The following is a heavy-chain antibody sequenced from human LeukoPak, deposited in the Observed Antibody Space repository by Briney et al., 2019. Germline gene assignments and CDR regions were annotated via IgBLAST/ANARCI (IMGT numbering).Heavy chain of an antibody. D-gene: IGHD5-24*01. Sequence: GGSLRLSCAGSRFTFSNYWMSWVRQAPGKGLEWVANIKQDGSEKYYVDSVKGRFIISRDNSEDTLYLQMNSLRTEDTAVYYCAKGEGDGLNSFWGPFDYWGQGILVTVSS. V-gene: IGHV3-7*01. CDR2: IKQDGSEK. J-gene: IGHJ4*02. CDR3: AKGEGDGLNSFWGPFDY. CDR1: RFTFSNYW.